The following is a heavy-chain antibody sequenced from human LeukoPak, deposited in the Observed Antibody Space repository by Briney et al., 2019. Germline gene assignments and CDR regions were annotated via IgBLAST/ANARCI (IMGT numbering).Heavy chain of an antibody. CDR1: GFTFSSYS. CDR3: ARATGITIFGVVNYFDY. V-gene: IGHV3-48*01. CDR2: ISSSSSTI. Sequence: GGSLRLSCAASGFTFSSYSMNWVRQAPGKGLEWVSYISSSSSTIYYADSVKGRFTISRDNAKNSLYLQMNSLRAEDTAVYYRARATGITIFGVVNYFDYWGQGTLVTVSS. J-gene: IGHJ4*02. D-gene: IGHD3-3*01.